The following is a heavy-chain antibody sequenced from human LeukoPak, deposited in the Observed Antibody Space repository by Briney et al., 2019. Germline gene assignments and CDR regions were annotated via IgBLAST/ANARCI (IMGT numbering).Heavy chain of an antibody. Sequence: KPSETLSLTCTVSGGSISSYYWSWIRQPPGKGLEWIGYICTSGSTNYNPSLKSRVTISVDTSRNQFSLKLGSVTAADTAVYYCARSSSRYCSSTSCRSYGYYYYYYMDVWGKWTTVTLSS. CDR2: ICTSGST. V-gene: IGHV4-4*09. D-gene: IGHD2-2*01. CDR1: GGSISSYY. CDR3: ARSSSRYCSSTSCRSYGYYYYYYMDV. J-gene: IGHJ6*03.